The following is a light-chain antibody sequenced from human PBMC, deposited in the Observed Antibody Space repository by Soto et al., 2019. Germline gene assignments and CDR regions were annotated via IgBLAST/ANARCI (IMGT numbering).Light chain of an antibody. CDR2: GNN. J-gene: IGLJ3*02. V-gene: IGLV1-40*01. Sequence: QSVLTQSPSVSGAPGQRVTISCTGSSSNIGAGYDVHWYQQLPGTAPKLLIYGNNNRPSGVPDRFSGSKSGTSASLVITGLQAEDEADYYCQSYDSSLSGSVFGGGTKVTVL. CDR1: SSNIGAGYD. CDR3: QSYDSSLSGSV.